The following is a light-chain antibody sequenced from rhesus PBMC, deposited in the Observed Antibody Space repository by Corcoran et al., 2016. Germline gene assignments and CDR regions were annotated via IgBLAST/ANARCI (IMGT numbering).Light chain of an antibody. V-gene: IGKV1-22*01. CDR1: QSISSW. CDR2: KES. Sequence: DIQMTQSPSSLSASVGDTVTITCRASQSISSWYAWYQQKPGKAPKVLIYKESSCQSGVPSRFSGRGSWTDFTLTINSLQSEGFATYYCQQFSSSPYNFGQGTKVEIK. CDR3: QQFSSSPYN. J-gene: IGKJ2*01.